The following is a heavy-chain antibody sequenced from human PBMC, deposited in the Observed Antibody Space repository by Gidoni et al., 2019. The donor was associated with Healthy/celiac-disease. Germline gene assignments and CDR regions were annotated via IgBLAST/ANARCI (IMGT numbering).Heavy chain of an antibody. D-gene: IGHD3-10*01. CDR2: ISSSSSYI. CDR3: ARGIYGSGTLVDY. V-gene: IGHV3-21*01. Sequence: EVQLVESGGGLVKHGGSLRLSCAASGFTFSSYSMNWVRQAPGKGLEWVSSISSSSSYIYYADSVKGRFTISRDNAKNSLYLQMNSLRAEDTAVYYCARGIYGSGTLVDYWGQGTLVTVSS. J-gene: IGHJ4*02. CDR1: GFTFSSYS.